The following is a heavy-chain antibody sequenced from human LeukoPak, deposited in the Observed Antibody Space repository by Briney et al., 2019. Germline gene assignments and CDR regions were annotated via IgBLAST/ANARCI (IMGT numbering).Heavy chain of an antibody. CDR3: STGGSSGWSDF. Sequence: PGGSLRLSCAASGLTFSTYSMHWVRQAPGKGLEWVAVISSDGSNEYYADSVKGRFTISRDNSKNTLFLQMNNLRLEDTAVYYCSTGGSSGWSDFWGQGTLVTVSS. J-gene: IGHJ4*02. D-gene: IGHD6-19*01. CDR1: GLTFSTYS. V-gene: IGHV3-30-3*01. CDR2: ISSDGSNE.